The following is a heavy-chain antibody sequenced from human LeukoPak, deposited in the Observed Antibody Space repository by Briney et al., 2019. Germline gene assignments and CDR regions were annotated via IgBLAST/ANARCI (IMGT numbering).Heavy chain of an antibody. CDR2: LTTYNGNT. D-gene: IGHD4-17*01. V-gene: IGHV1-18*01. CDR1: GYTFTSYP. J-gene: IGHJ4*02. CDR3: ARGYDYGDYVGDFDY. Sequence: ASVKVSCKASGYTFTSYPISWVRQAPGQGLEWMGWLTTYNGNTNYAQKLQGRVTMTTDTSTSTAYMDLRGLRPDDTAVYYCARGYDYGDYVGDFDYWGQGTLVTVSS.